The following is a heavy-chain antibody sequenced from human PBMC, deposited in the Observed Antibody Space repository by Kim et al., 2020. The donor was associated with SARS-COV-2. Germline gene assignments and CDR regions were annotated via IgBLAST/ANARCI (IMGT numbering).Heavy chain of an antibody. CDR3: ARATGYSSSWYSGDAFDI. CDR1: GFTFSSYW. Sequence: GGSLRLSCAASGFTFSSYWMSWVRQAPGKGLEWVANIKQDGSEKYYVDSVKGRFTISRDNAKNSLYLQMNSLRAEDTAVYYCARATGYSSSWYSGDAFDIWGQGTMVTVSS. J-gene: IGHJ3*02. D-gene: IGHD6-13*01. CDR2: IKQDGSEK. V-gene: IGHV3-7*03.